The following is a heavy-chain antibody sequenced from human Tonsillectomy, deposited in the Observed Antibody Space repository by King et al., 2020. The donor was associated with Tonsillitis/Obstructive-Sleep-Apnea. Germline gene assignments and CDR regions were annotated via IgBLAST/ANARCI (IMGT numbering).Heavy chain of an antibody. CDR1: GFTFSNGW. CDR2: IKSKTYGGAS. J-gene: IGHJ3*01. Sequence: VQLVDSGGGLVKPGGSLRLSCAASGFTFSNGWMSWVSQAPGMGLEWVARIKSKTYGGASDYAAPGKGRFTISRDDSKNNLYVQMNSLNTDDTAVYYCTTDGGIGPRPIFDFWGQGTTVTVSS. V-gene: IGHV3-15*01. D-gene: IGHD3-3*01. CDR3: TTDGGIGPRPIFDF.